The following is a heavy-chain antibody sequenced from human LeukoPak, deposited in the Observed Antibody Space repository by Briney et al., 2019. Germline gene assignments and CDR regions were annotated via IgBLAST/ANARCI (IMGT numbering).Heavy chain of an antibody. CDR2: IYHRGNT. CDR1: GGSISSYY. J-gene: IGHJ4*02. V-gene: IGHV4-59*04. Sequence: SETLSLTCTVSGGSISSYYWSWIRQPPGKGLEWIGTIYHRGNTYYNPSLMSRVTISLDTSKNQFSLRLTSVTAADTALYYCAREVESWFGDLLSYFDSWGQGTQVTVSS. CDR3: AREVESWFGDLLSYFDS. D-gene: IGHD3-10*01.